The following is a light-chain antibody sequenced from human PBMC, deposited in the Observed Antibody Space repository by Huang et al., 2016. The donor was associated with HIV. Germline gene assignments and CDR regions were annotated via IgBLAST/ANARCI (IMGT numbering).Light chain of an antibody. J-gene: IGKJ5*01. CDR3: QQRSNWPPIT. V-gene: IGKV3-11*01. CDR1: QSVNRY. Sequence: PGERATLSCRASQSVNRYLDWYQQKPGQARRLLKYDASISATGIPAMFSGSGSGAEFTLTISSLEPEDFAGYYCQQRSNWPPITFGQGTRLEIK. CDR2: DAS.